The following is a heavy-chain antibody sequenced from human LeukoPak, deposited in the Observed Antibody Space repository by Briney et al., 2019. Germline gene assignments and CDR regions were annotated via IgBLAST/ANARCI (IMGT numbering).Heavy chain of an antibody. CDR2: IYYSGNT. D-gene: IGHD1-14*01. J-gene: IGHJ6*02. V-gene: IGHV4-59*08. CDR3: AGQWHTTYLLYYGMDV. CDR1: GGSISDYC. Sequence: SETLSLTCTVSGGSISDYCWSWIRQPPGKGLEWIGYIYYSGNTNYNPSLKSRVTISVDPSKNQFSLKLSSVTAADTAVYYCAGQWHTTYLLYYGMDVWGRGTTVTVSS.